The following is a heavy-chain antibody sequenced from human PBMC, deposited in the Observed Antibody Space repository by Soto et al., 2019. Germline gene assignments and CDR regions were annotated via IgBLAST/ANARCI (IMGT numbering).Heavy chain of an antibody. CDR3: ARDGGQNGVFDY. CDR2: ISSSSSYI. V-gene: IGHV3-21*01. Sequence: PGGSLRLSCAASGFTLSSYSMNWVRQAPGKGLEWVSSISSSSSYIYYADSVKGRFTISRDNAKNSLYLQMNSLRAEDTAVYYCARDGGQNGVFDYWGQGTLVTVSS. CDR1: GFTLSSYS. J-gene: IGHJ4*02. D-gene: IGHD2-15*01.